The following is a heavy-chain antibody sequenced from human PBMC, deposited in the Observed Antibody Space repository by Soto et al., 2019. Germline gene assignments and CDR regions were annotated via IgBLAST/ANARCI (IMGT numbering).Heavy chain of an antibody. V-gene: IGHV4-30-2*01. D-gene: IGHD6-19*01. CDR3: ARSYSSGWGPFDY. CDR2: IYHSGST. Sequence: PSETLSLTCAVSGGSISSGGYSWSWIRQPPGKGLEWIGYIYHSGSTYYNPSLKSRVTISVDRSKNQFSLKLSSVTAADTAVYYCARSYSSGWGPFDYWGQGTQVTVS. J-gene: IGHJ4*02. CDR1: GGSISSGGYS.